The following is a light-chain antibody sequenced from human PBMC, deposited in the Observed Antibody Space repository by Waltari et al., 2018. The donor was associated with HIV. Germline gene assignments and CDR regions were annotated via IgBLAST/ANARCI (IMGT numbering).Light chain of an antibody. J-gene: IGKJ1*01. CDR1: QIIDDW. CDR3: MQYGSYFRT. V-gene: IGKV1-5*03. Sequence: ASVGDRVTITCRASQIIDDWLAWYQQKPGKAPKLLIYRTSTRQTGVPPRFRGGGSGTDFTLIISGLQPDDFAAYYCMQYGSYFRTFGQGTRVDVK. CDR2: RTS.